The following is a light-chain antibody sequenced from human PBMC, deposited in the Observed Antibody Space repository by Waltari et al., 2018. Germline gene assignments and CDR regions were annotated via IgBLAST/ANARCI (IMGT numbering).Light chain of an antibody. J-gene: IGLJ3*02. CDR1: SSNIGTGYE. Sequence: QSVLTQPPSVSGAPGQRVTISCTGNSSNIGTGYEVHWYQQFPGTAPRLLIFDKRNRPSGLPDRFSGSNAGTSASRAITGLQAEDEADYYCQSYDISLNGWVFGGGTKLTVL. CDR3: QSYDISLNGWV. CDR2: DKR. V-gene: IGLV1-40*01.